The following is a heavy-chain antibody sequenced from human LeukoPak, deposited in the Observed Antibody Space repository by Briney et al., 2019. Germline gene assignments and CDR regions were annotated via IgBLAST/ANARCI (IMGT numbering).Heavy chain of an antibody. Sequence: PGGSLRLSCAASGFTFSSYWMSWVRQAPGKGLEWVANIKQDGSEKYYVDSVKGRFTISRDNAKNSLYLQMNSLRAEDTAVYYCARDLVPKEWELHWFDPWGQGTLVTVSS. V-gene: IGHV3-7*01. CDR2: IKQDGSEK. CDR1: GFTFSSYW. J-gene: IGHJ5*02. D-gene: IGHD1-26*01. CDR3: ARDLVPKEWELHWFDP.